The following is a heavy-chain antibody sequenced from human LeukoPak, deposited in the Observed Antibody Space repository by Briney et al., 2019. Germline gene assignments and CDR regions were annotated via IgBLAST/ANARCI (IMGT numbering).Heavy chain of an antibody. D-gene: IGHD3-16*01. V-gene: IGHV4-39*01. J-gene: IGHJ6*02. CDR2: IYYSGST. CDR1: GFTFSSYA. Sequence: GSLRLSCAASGFTFSSYAMSWVRQAPGKGLEWIGSIYYSGSTYYNPSLKSRVTISVDTSKNQFSLKLSSVTAADTAVYYCARWGYYYYGMDVWGQGTTVTVSS. CDR3: ARWGYYYYGMDV.